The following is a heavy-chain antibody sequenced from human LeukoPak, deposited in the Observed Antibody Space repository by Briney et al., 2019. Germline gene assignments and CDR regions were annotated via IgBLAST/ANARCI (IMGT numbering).Heavy chain of an antibody. Sequence: ASVKVSCKASGGTFSSYAISWVRQAPGQGLEWMGGIIPIFGTANYAQKFQGRVTITTDESTSTAYMELSSLRSEDTAVYYCALSGYYDREGPSDYWGQGTLVTVSS. CDR1: GGTFSSYA. CDR3: ALSGYYDREGPSDY. V-gene: IGHV1-69*05. CDR2: IIPIFGTA. D-gene: IGHD3-22*01. J-gene: IGHJ4*02.